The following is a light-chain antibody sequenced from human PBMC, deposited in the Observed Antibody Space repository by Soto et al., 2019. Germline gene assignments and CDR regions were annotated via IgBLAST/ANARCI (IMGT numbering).Light chain of an antibody. CDR1: QSINTF. CDR3: QQRLTGPWT. J-gene: IGKJ1*01. V-gene: IGKV1-39*01. Sequence: DIQVTQSPSSLSASVGDRVTITCRASQSINTFLNWYQQRPGKAPNLLIYGASNLQSGVPSRFSGSGSGTDFTLTISSLQPEDFATYYCQQRLTGPWTFGQGTRVEI. CDR2: GAS.